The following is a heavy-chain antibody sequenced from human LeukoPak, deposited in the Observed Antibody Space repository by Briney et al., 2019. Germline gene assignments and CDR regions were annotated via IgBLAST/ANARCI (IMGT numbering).Heavy chain of an antibody. D-gene: IGHD2-21*02. CDR1: GFTFSSYG. CDR2: ISYDGSNK. V-gene: IGHV3-30*03. J-gene: IGHJ4*02. Sequence: GRSLRLSCAASGFTFSSYGMHWVRQAPGKGLEWVAVISYDGSNKYYADSVKGRFTISRDNAKNSLYLQMNSLRAEDTAVYYCARACGGDCYLSDYWGQGTLVTVSS. CDR3: ARACGGDCYLSDY.